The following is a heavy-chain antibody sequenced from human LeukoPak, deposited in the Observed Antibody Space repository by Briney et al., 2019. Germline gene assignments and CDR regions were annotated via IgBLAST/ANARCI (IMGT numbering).Heavy chain of an antibody. J-gene: IGHJ6*03. Sequence: ASVKVSCKASGYTFTSYAMNWVRQAPGQGLEWIGWINTNTGNPTYAQGFTGRFVFSLDTSVSTAYLQISSLKAEDTAVYYCARGGGNEYFFYYYMDVWGKGTTVTVSS. D-gene: IGHD4-23*01. CDR1: GYTFTSYA. CDR3: ARGGGNEYFFYYYMDV. CDR2: INTNTGNP. V-gene: IGHV7-4-1*02.